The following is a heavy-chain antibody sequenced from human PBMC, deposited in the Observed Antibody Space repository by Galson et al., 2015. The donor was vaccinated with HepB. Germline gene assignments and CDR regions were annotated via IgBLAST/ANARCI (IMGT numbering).Heavy chain of an antibody. CDR1: GYTFTSYG. V-gene: IGHV1-18*04. D-gene: IGHD6-19*01. J-gene: IGHJ6*02. CDR2: ISAYNGNT. CDR3: ARDLLDSSGWDYYYYYGMDV. Sequence: QSGAEVKKPGASVKVSCKASGYTFTSYGISWVRQAPGQGLEWMGWISAYNGNTNYAQKLQGRVTMTTDTSTSTAYMELRSLRSDDTAVYYCARDLLDSSGWDYYYYYGMDVWGQGTTVTVS.